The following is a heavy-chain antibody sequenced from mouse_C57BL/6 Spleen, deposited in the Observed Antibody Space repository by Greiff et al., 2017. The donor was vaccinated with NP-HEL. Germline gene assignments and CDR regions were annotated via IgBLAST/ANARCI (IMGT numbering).Heavy chain of an antibody. D-gene: IGHD1-1*01. CDR3: AKSYGSSYNYAMDY. V-gene: IGHV2-4*01. Sequence: QVQLQQSGPGLVQPSQSLSITCTVSGFSLTSYGVHWVRQPPGKGLEWLGVIWSGGSTDYNAAFISRLSISKDNSKSQVFFKMNSLQADDTAIYYCAKSYGSSYNYAMDYWGQGTSVTVSS. CDR2: IWSGGST. J-gene: IGHJ4*01. CDR1: GFSLTSYG.